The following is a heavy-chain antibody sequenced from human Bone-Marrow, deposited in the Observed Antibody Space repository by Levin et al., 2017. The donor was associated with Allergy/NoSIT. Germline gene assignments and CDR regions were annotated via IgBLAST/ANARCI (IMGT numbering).Heavy chain of an antibody. CDR2: ISGSGGST. J-gene: IGHJ4*02. Sequence: LSLTCAASGFPFRTYAMSWVRQAPGKGLECVSLISGSGGSTYYADSVKGRFTISRDNSKNTLYLQMNSLRAEDTAVYYCAKEWGYGDSDICWGQGTLVTVSS. D-gene: IGHD4-17*01. V-gene: IGHV3-23*01. CDR1: GFPFRTYA. CDR3: AKEWGYGDSDIC.